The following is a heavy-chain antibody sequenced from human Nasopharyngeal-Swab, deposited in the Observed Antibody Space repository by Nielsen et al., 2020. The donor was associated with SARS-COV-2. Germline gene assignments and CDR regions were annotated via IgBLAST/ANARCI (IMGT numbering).Heavy chain of an antibody. CDR1: GFTFSSYD. CDR3: ARVYGDSWGAFDI. CDR2: IGTAGDT. J-gene: IGHJ3*02. Sequence: GESLKISCAASGFTFSSYDMHWVRQATGKGLEWVSAIGTAGDTYYPGSVKGQFTISRENAKNSLYLQMNSLRAEDTAVYYCARVYGDSWGAFDIWGQGTMVTVSS. D-gene: IGHD4-17*01. V-gene: IGHV3-13*01.